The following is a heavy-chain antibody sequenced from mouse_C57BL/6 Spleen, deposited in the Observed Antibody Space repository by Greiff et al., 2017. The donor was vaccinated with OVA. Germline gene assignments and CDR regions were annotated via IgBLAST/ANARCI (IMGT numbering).Heavy chain of an antibody. D-gene: IGHD1-1*01. CDR2: IDPSDSYT. CDR1: GYTFTSYW. Sequence: QVQLQQPGAELVMPGASVKLSCKASGYTFTSYWMHWVKQRPGQGLEWIGEIDPSDSYTNYNQKFKGKSTLTVDKSSSTAYMQLSSLTSEDSAVYYWARSPITRYYFDYWGQGTTLTVAS. J-gene: IGHJ2*01. V-gene: IGHV1-69*01. CDR3: ARSPITRYYFDY.